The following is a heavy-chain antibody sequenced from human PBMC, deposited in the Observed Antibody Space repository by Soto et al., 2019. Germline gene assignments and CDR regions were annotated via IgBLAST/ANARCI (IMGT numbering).Heavy chain of an antibody. D-gene: IGHD2-2*02. V-gene: IGHV4-34*01. Sequence: ASETLSLTCAVYGGSFSGYYWSWIRQPPGKGLEWIGEINHSGSTNYNPSLKSRVTISVDTSKNQFSLKLSSVTAADTAVYYCARPKPKYCSSTSCYTIWFDPWGQGTLVTVSS. CDR3: ARPKPKYCSSTSCYTIWFDP. CDR1: GGSFSGYY. CDR2: INHSGST. J-gene: IGHJ5*02.